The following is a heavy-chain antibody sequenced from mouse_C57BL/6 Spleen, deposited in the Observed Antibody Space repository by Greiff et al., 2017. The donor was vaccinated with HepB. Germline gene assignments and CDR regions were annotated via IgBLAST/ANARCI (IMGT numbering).Heavy chain of an antibody. CDR2: ISDGGSYT. J-gene: IGHJ2*01. CDR3: ARGGDGYPTDFDY. D-gene: IGHD2-3*01. CDR1: GFTFSSYA. Sequence: EVKLMESGGGLVKPGGSLKLSCAASGFTFSSYAMSWVRQTPEKRLEWVATISDGGSYTYYPDNVKGRFTISRDNAKNNLYLQMSHLKSEDTAMYYCARGGDGYPTDFDYWGQGTTLTVSS. V-gene: IGHV5-4*03.